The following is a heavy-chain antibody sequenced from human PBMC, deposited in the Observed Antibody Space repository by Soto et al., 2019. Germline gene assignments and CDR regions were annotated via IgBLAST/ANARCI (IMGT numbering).Heavy chain of an antibody. J-gene: IGHJ4*02. Sequence: GGSLRLSCAASGFTFSSYAMSWVRQSPGKGLEWVSAISGDGSSTYFADSGKGRFTISRDNSKNTLYLQMNSLRAEDTAVYYCAKDWEFDWPNYYFDYWGQGTLVPVSS. CDR1: GFTFSSYA. CDR2: ISGDGSST. V-gene: IGHV3-23*01. CDR3: AKDWEFDWPNYYFDY. D-gene: IGHD3-9*01.